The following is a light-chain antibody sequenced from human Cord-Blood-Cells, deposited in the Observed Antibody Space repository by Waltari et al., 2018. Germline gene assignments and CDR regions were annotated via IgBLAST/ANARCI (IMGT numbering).Light chain of an antibody. CDR1: QSVSSY. V-gene: IGKV3-11*01. J-gene: IGKJ2*01. CDR2: DAS. CDR3: QQRSNWYT. Sequence: EIVLTQSPATLSLSPGERATLSCRASQSVSSYLAWYQQKPGQAPRLLIYDASNRATSIPARFSGSGSGTDFTLTSSSLEPEDFAVYYCQQRSNWYTFGQGTKLENK.